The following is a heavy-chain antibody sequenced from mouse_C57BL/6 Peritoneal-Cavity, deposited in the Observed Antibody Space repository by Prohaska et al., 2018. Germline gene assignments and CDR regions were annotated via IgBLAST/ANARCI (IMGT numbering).Heavy chain of an antibody. CDR3: ARQLRGDYFDY. V-gene: IGHV4-1*01. CDR1: GIDFSRYW. J-gene: IGHJ2*01. Sequence: EVKLLQSGGGLVQPGGSLKLSCAASGIDFSRYWMSWVRRAPGKGLEWIGEINEERSTIKNAQTLKDKFIISRYNAKNTLYLQMSKVRSEDTALYYCARQLRGDYFDYWGQGTTLTVSS. CDR2: INEERSTI. D-gene: IGHD1-1*01.